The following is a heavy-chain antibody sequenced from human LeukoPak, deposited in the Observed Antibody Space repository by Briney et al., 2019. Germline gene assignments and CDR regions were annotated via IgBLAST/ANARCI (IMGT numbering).Heavy chain of an antibody. D-gene: IGHD3-22*01. J-gene: IGHJ5*02. CDR3: AKDLSYYDAP. V-gene: IGHV3-30*18. Sequence: GGSLRLSCAASGFTFSSYGMHWVRQAPGKGLEWVAVISYDGSNKYYADSVKGRFTTSRDNSKNTLYLQMNSLRAEDTAVYYCAKDLSYYDAPWGQGTLVTVSS. CDR1: GFTFSSYG. CDR2: ISYDGSNK.